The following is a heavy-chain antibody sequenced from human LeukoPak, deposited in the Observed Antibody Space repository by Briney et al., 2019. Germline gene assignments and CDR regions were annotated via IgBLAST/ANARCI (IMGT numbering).Heavy chain of an antibody. D-gene: IGHD4-17*01. CDR1: GFTFTSYA. CDR3: ARDSPTDWFFDL. CDR2: ISGSGSST. V-gene: IGHV3-23*01. Sequence: GGSLRLSCAASGFTFTSYAMNWVRQAPGKGLEWVSTISGSGSSTYYVDSVKGRFTISRDNSKNTLYLQMNSLRAEDTAVYYCARDSPTDWFFDLWGRGTLVTVSS. J-gene: IGHJ2*01.